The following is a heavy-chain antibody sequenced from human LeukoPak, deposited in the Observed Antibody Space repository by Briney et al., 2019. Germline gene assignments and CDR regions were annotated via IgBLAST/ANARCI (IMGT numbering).Heavy chain of an antibody. V-gene: IGHV4-4*09. CDR1: GASISNYY. J-gene: IGHJ4*02. D-gene: IGHD3-10*01. CDR2: IHSSGGS. CDR3: ANLRGSGSSYFDS. Sequence: SETLSLTCTVSGASISNYYWSWVRQTPEKGLEWMGHIHSSGGSSYYPSLKSRLTLSIDTSRNQLSLKLPSVTAADTAVYFCANLRGSGSSYFDSWGQGTLVTVSS.